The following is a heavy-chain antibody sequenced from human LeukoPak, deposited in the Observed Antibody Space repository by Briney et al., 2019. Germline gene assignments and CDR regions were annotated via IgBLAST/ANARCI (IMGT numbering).Heavy chain of an antibody. CDR2: IIPIFGTA. V-gene: IGHV1-69*05. CDR1: GGTFSSYA. J-gene: IGHJ4*02. Sequence: SVKVSCKASGGTFSSYAISGVRQAPGQGLEWMGGIIPIFGTANYAQKFQGRVTITTDESTSTAYMELSSLRSEDTAVYYCARVVISGSYLIDYWGQGTLVTVSS. CDR3: ARVVISGSYLIDY. D-gene: IGHD1-26*01.